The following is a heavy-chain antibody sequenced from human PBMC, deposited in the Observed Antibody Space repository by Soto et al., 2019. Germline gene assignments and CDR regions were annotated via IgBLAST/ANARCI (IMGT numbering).Heavy chain of an antibody. Sequence: SETLSLTCTVSGASMINYYGIWIRQPPGKGLEHIGYVYYSGSTNYSPSLKSRVTISLDTSNNQFSLNLNSVTTADTAIYHCARSGHTFGGVVWGPGILVTVSS. CDR2: VYYSGST. D-gene: IGHD3-16*01. CDR3: ARSGHTFGGVV. V-gene: IGHV4-59*01. J-gene: IGHJ4*02. CDR1: GASMINYY.